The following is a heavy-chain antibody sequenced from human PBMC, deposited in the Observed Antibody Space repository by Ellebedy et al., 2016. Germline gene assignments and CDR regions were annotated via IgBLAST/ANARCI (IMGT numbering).Heavy chain of an antibody. Sequence: GGSLRLXXAASGFTFSSYGMDWVRQAPGKGLEWVAVIWYDGSNKYYADSVKGRFTISRDNSKNTLYLQMNSLRAEDTAVYYCARAWGYDSSGYEVDFWGQGTLVTVSS. V-gene: IGHV3-33*01. D-gene: IGHD3-22*01. CDR1: GFTFSSYG. CDR3: ARAWGYDSSGYEVDF. CDR2: IWYDGSNK. J-gene: IGHJ4*02.